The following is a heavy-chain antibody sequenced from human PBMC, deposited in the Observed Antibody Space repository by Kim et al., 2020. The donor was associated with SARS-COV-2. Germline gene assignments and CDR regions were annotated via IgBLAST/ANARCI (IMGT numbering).Heavy chain of an antibody. CDR3: ARRYCSSTSCTFDY. D-gene: IGHD2-2*01. V-gene: IGHV3-11*04. Sequence: DSVKGRFTISRDNAKTSLYLQMNSLRAEDTAVYYCARRYCSSTSCTFDYWGQGTLVTVSS. J-gene: IGHJ4*02.